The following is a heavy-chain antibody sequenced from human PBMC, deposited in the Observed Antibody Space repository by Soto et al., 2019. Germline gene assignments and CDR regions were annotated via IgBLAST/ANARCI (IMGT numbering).Heavy chain of an antibody. CDR2: IYDSGST. D-gene: IGHD3-22*01. CDR3: ARAYDSSGYYFPGY. CDR1: GGSVSSGSYY. J-gene: IGHJ4*02. Sequence: VQLQESGPGLVKPSETLSLTCAVSGGSVSSGSYYWSWIRQPPGKGLEWIGYIYDSGSTNYNPSLKSRVTISVDTSKNQFSLKLSSVTAADTAVYYCARAYDSSGYYFPGYWGQGTLVTVSS. V-gene: IGHV4-61*01.